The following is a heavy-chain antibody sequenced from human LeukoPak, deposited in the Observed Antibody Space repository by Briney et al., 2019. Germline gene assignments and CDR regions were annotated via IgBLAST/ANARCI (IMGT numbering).Heavy chain of an antibody. D-gene: IGHD6-19*01. Sequence: SETLSLTCAVYGGSFSGYYWSWIRQPPGKGLEWIGEINHSGSTNYNPSLKSRVTISVDTSKNQFSLKLSSVTAADTAVYYCARPNSSGWYGYWGQGTLVTVSS. CDR2: INHSGST. J-gene: IGHJ4*02. CDR3: ARPNSSGWYGY. CDR1: GGSFSGYY. V-gene: IGHV4-34*01.